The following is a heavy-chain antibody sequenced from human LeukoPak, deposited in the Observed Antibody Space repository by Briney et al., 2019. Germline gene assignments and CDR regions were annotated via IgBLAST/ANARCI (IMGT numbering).Heavy chain of an antibody. Sequence: SETLSLTCAVYGGSFSGYYWSWIRQPPGKGLEWIGEINHSGSTNYNPSLKSRVTISVDTSKNQFSLELSSVTAADTAVYYCARGGEGYSSSSVYYYYYMDVWGKGTTVTVSS. CDR1: GGSFSGYY. D-gene: IGHD6-6*01. V-gene: IGHV4-34*01. J-gene: IGHJ6*03. CDR2: INHSGST. CDR3: ARGGEGYSSSSVYYYYYMDV.